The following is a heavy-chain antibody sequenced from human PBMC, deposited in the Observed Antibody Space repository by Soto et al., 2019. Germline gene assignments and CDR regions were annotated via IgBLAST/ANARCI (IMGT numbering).Heavy chain of an antibody. V-gene: IGHV3-23*01. CDR1: GFSFSRYA. CDR2: MTGSGGDI. Sequence: GGALRLSCAASGFSFSRYAMMWVRQAPGKGQEWVAGMTGSGGDIRYADSVKGRFTISKDNSKNTLYLQMNSLRAEDTAIYYCAKDAVYNDGLWLVANWGQGTLVTVSS. CDR3: AKDAVYNDGLWLVAN. D-gene: IGHD5-12*01. J-gene: IGHJ4*02.